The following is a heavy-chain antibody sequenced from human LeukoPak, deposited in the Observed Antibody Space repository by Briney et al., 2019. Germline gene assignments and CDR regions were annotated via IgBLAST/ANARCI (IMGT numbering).Heavy chain of an antibody. V-gene: IGHV3-30-3*01. CDR1: GFTFSSYA. CDR3: ARDAQRYSSGWPDPDY. CDR2: ISHDGSNK. D-gene: IGHD6-19*01. Sequence: GESLRLSCAASGFTFSSYAMHWVRQAPGKGLEWVAVISHDGSNKYYADSVKGRFTISRDNSKNTLYLQMNSLRAEDTAVYYCARDAQRYSSGWPDPDYWGQGTLVTVSS. J-gene: IGHJ4*02.